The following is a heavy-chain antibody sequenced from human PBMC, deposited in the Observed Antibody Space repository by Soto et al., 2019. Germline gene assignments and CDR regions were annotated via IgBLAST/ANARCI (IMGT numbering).Heavy chain of an antibody. J-gene: IGHJ4*02. V-gene: IGHV4-34*01. CDR2: INHSGST. Sequence: SETLSLTCAVYGGSFSGYYWSWIRQPPGKGLEWIGEINHSGSTNYNPSLKSRVTISVDTSKNQFSLKLSSVTAADTVVYYCARDEGHLAARYFDYWGQGTLVTVSS. CDR3: ARDEGHLAARYFDY. D-gene: IGHD6-6*01. CDR1: GGSFSGYY.